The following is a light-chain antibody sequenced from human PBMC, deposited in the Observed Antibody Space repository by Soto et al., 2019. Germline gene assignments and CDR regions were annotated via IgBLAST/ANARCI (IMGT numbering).Light chain of an antibody. Sequence: SVSTEPGAVYESTGQSIPIHCNGTSSYVGGYSYISWYQHNPGRAPKLMIYDVSNRPSGVSDRFSGSKSGNTASLTISRLQAEDEADYYCSSYTTRSTYVFGSGTKVPVL. CDR3: SSYTTRSTYV. V-gene: IGLV2-14*03. CDR1: SSYVGGYSY. CDR2: DVS. J-gene: IGLJ1*01.